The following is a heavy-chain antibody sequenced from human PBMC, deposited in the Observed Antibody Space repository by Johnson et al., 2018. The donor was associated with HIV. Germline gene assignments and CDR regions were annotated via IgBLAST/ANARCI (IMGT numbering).Heavy chain of an antibody. Sequence: VQLLESGGGVVQPGRSLRLSCAASGFTFSNYAMHWVRQAPGKGLEWVAVISYDGSNRNYADSVKGRFTISRDDSKNTLYLQMNSLKTEDTAVYYCTTWDVGRGAFDIWGQGTMVTVSS. D-gene: IGHD1-14*01. CDR3: TTWDVGRGAFDI. CDR2: ISYDGSNR. V-gene: IGHV3-30*04. CDR1: GFTFSNYA. J-gene: IGHJ3*02.